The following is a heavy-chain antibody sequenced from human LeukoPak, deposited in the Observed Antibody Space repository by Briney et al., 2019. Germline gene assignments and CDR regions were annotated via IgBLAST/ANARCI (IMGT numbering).Heavy chain of an antibody. CDR2: IYSGGST. J-gene: IGHJ6*04. CDR3: ARESRSSYCSGGSCYWVYYGMDV. CDR1: GFTVSSNY. V-gene: IGHV3-53*01. Sequence: GGSLRLSCAASGFTVSSNYMSWVRQAPGKGVEWVSVIYSGGSTYYADSVKGRFTISRDNSKNTLYLQMNSLRAEDTAVYYCARESRSSYCSGGSCYWVYYGMDVWGKGTTVTVSS. D-gene: IGHD2-15*01.